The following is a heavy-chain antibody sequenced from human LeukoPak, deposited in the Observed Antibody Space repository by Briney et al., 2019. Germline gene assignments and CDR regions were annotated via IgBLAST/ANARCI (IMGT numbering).Heavy chain of an antibody. Sequence: GGSLRLSCAASGFTFSGYTMNWVRQAPGKGLEWVSSISSSSRYIYYADSVKGRFTISRDNAKNSLYLQMNSLRAEDTAVYYCVGYSSSWYVVDYYYGMDVWGQGTTVTVSS. J-gene: IGHJ6*02. D-gene: IGHD6-13*01. CDR1: GFTFSGYT. CDR2: ISSSSRYI. CDR3: VGYSSSWYVVDYYYGMDV. V-gene: IGHV3-21*01.